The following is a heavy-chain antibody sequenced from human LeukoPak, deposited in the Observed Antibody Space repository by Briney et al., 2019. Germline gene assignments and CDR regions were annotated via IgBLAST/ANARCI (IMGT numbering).Heavy chain of an antibody. J-gene: IGHJ4*02. Sequence: PSETLSLTCAVYGGSFSGYYWSWIRQPPGKGLEWIGEINHSGSTNYNPSLKSRVTISVDTSKNQFSLKLSSVTAADTAVYYCARGRVNYYDSSGYTYWGQGTLVTVSS. V-gene: IGHV4-34*01. D-gene: IGHD3-22*01. CDR1: GGSFSGYY. CDR3: ARGRVNYYDSSGYTY. CDR2: INHSGST.